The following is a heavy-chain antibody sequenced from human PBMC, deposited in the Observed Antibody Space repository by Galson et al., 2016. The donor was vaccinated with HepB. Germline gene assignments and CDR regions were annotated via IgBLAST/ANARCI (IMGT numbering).Heavy chain of an antibody. Sequence: SLRLSCAASGFTLSHFGLHWVRQAPGKGLEWVSFISTTSTYIYYADSVTGRFTTSRDNAKSSLYLQMNSLRAEDTAVYYCVRAFHDTSGHYWVNLDYWGQGALVTVSS. CDR2: ISTTSTYI. D-gene: IGHD3-22*01. V-gene: IGHV3-21*01. J-gene: IGHJ4*02. CDR3: VRAFHDTSGHYWVNLDY. CDR1: GFTLSHFG.